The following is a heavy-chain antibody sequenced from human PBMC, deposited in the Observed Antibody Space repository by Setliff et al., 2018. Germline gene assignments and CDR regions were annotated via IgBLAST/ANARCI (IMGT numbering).Heavy chain of an antibody. CDR2: INHSGST. CDR3: ARVVPAAMYFDY. CDR1: GGSFSGYY. D-gene: IGHD2-2*01. V-gene: IGHV4-34*01. J-gene: IGHJ4*02. Sequence: SETLSLTCAVYGGSFSGYYWSWIRQPPGKGLEWIGEINHSGSTNYNPSLKSRVTISVDTSKNQFSLKLSSVTAADTAVYYCARVVPAAMYFDYWGQGTLVT.